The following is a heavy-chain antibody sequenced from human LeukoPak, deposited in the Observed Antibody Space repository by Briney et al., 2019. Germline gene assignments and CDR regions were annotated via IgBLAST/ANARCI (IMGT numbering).Heavy chain of an antibody. CDR2: ISSSSSPI. D-gene: IGHD6-13*01. CDR1: GFAFNTYS. Sequence: GGSLRLSRAASGFAFNTYSMNWVRQAPGKGLEWLSYISSSSSPIYYADSVKGRFTISRDDAKKSLYLQMNSLRDEDTAVYYCAKDHYSRNDYWGQGTLVTVSS. J-gene: IGHJ4*02. V-gene: IGHV3-48*02. CDR3: AKDHYSRNDY.